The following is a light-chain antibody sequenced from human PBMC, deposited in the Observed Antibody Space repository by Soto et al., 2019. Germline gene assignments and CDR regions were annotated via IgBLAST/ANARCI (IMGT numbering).Light chain of an antibody. CDR3: QQYGTSPWT. V-gene: IGKV3-20*01. J-gene: IGKJ1*01. CDR2: GAS. CDR1: QSVSSSY. Sequence: EIVLTQSPGTLSLSPGERATLSCRASQSVSSSYLAWYQQKPGQAPRLLIYGASSRAKGIPGRFSGSGSGTDFNVTTSRLEPEDFVVYYCQQYGTSPWTFGQGTKVEIK.